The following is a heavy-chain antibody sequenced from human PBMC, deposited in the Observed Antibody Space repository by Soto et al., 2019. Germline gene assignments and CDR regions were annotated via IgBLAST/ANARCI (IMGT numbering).Heavy chain of an antibody. Sequence: SETLSLTCTVSGGSISSGDYYWSWIRQPPGKGLEWIGYIYYSGSTYYNPSLKSRVTISVDTSKNQFSLKLSSVTAADTFVYYCASSGSYWGNDAFDIWGQGTMVTVSS. V-gene: IGHV4-30-4*01. CDR3: ASSGSYWGNDAFDI. CDR1: GGSISSGDYY. CDR2: IYYSGST. J-gene: IGHJ3*02. D-gene: IGHD1-26*01.